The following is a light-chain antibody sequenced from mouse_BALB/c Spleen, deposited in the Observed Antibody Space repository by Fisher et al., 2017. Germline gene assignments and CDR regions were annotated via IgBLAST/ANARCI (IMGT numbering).Light chain of an antibody. CDR2: DTS. CDR1: SSVSY. CDR3: QQYHSYPWT. J-gene: IGKJ1*01. Sequence: IVLTQSPAIMSASPGEKVTMTYSASSSVSYMYWYQQKPGSSPRLLIYDTSNLASGVPVRFSGSGSGTSYSLTISRMEAEDAATYYCQQYHSYPWTFGGGTKLEIK. V-gene: IGKV4-55*01.